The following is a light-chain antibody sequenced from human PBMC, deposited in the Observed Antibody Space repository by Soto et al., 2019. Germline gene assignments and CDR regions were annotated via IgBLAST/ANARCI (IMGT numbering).Light chain of an antibody. J-gene: IGKJ4*01. CDR3: MQALQTPGLT. CDR1: QSLLQSNGYNY. Sequence: DIVMTQSPLSLPVTPGEPASISCRSSQSLLQSNGYNYLDWYLQKPGQSPQLLIYLGSNRASGVPDRFSGSGSGTDFTLQISRVEAEDVGVYYCMQALQTPGLTFGGGTKVEIK. V-gene: IGKV2-28*01. CDR2: LGS.